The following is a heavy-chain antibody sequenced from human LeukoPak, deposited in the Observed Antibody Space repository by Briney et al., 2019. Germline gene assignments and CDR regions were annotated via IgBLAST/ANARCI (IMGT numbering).Heavy chain of an antibody. J-gene: IGHJ3*02. CDR2: IYYSRST. Sequence: NASETLSLTCTVSGGSISSSSYYWGWIRQPPGKGLEWIGSIYYSRSTYYNPSLKSRVTISVDTSKNQFSLKLSSVTAADTAVYYCARGVSYNWKVPNAFDIWGQGTMVTVSS. CDR1: GGSISSSSYY. CDR3: ARGVSYNWKVPNAFDI. D-gene: IGHD1-20*01. V-gene: IGHV4-39*07.